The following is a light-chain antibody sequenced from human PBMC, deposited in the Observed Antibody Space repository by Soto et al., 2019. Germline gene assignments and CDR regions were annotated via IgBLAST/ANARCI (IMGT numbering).Light chain of an antibody. Sequence: QSALTQPASVSGSPGQSITISCTGTSSDVGSYDLVSWYQQHPGKAPKLMIYEGSQRPSGVSNRFSGSKSGNTASLTISGLEDEDEADYYCCSYAPSDTLVFGGGTKLTVL. CDR1: SSDVGSYDL. J-gene: IGLJ2*01. CDR2: EGS. CDR3: CSYAPSDTLV. V-gene: IGLV2-23*01.